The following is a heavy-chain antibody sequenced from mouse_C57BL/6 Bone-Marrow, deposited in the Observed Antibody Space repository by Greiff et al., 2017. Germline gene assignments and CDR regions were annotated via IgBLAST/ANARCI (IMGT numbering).Heavy chain of an antibody. CDR2: ISNGGGST. J-gene: IGHJ3*01. CDR1: GFTFSDYF. V-gene: IGHV5-12*01. D-gene: IGHD2-2*01. Sequence: EVKLVESGGGLVQPGGSLKLSCAASGFTFSDYFMYWVRQTPEKGLEWVAYISNGGGSTYYPDTVKGRFTISRDNAKNTLYLQMSRLKSEDTAMYYCARGTCNGYCFAYWGQGTLVTVSA. CDR3: ARGTCNGYCFAY.